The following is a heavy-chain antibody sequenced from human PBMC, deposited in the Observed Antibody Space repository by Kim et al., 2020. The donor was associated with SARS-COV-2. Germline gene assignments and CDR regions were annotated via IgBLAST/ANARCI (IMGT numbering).Heavy chain of an antibody. CDR1: GGSISSSNW. V-gene: IGHV4-4*02. J-gene: IGHJ2*01. CDR3: ARGQAPRYYDFWSGYSSGNWYFDL. Sequence: SETLSLTCAVSGGSISSSNWWSWVRQPPGKGLEWIGEIYHSGSTNYNPSLKSRVTISVDKSKNQFSLKLSSVTAADTAVYYCARGQAPRYYDFWSGYSSGNWYFDLWGRGTLVTFSS. CDR2: IYHSGST. D-gene: IGHD3-3*01.